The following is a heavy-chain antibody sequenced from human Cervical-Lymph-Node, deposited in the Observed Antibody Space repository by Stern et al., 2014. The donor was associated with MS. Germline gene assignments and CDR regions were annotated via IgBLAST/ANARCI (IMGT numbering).Heavy chain of an antibody. J-gene: IGHJ3*02. CDR3: ARGLLGSENAFDI. D-gene: IGHD2-15*01. Sequence: QVQLLQPGADVKKPGASGKVSCQASGYTFTSYGISRARQAPGHGLEWIGWISAYNGNTNYAQKLQVRVTMTTDTSTSTAYMELRSLRSDDTAVYYCARGLLGSENAFDIWGQGTMVTVSS. V-gene: IGHV1-18*01. CDR1: GYTFTSYG. CDR2: ISAYNGNT.